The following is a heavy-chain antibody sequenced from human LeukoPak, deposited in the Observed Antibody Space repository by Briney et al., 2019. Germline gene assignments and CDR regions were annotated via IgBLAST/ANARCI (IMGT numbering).Heavy chain of an antibody. CDR1: GGSISSGGYS. CDR3: AAGSSYGPFDY. CDR2: IYHSGST. Sequence: PSQTLSLTCAVSGGSISSGGYSWSWIRQPPGKGLEWIGYIYHSGSTYYNPSLKSRVTILVDRSKNQFSLKLSSVTAADTAVYYCAAGSSYGPFDYWGQGTLVTVSS. D-gene: IGHD5-18*01. J-gene: IGHJ4*02. V-gene: IGHV4-30-2*01.